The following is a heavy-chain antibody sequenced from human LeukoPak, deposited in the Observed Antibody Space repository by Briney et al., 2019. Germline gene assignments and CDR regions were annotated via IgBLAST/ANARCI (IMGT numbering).Heavy chain of an antibody. CDR2: IKRDGSEK. Sequence: PGGSLRLSCAASGFTFSSYWMSWVRQAPGKGLEWVANIKRDGSEKYYVDSVKGRFTISRDNAKNSLYLQMNSLRAEDTAVYYCARGPERGSWYYYYYYGMDVWGQGTTVTVSS. CDR3: ARGPERGSWYYYYYYGMDV. D-gene: IGHD3-10*01. CDR1: GFTFSSYW. J-gene: IGHJ6*02. V-gene: IGHV3-7*01.